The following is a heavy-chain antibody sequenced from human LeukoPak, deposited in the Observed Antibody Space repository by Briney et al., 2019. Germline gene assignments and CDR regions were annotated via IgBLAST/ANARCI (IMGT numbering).Heavy chain of an antibody. J-gene: IGHJ4*02. CDR1: GFTVSSYG. D-gene: IGHD5-18*01. CDR2: ISWNGGSF. CDR3: ARDVDTAMI. V-gene: IGHV3-48*04. Sequence: PGGSLRLSCAASGFTVSSYGMHWVRQAPGKGLEWVSGISWNGGSFGYADSVKGRFTISRDNAKNSLYLQMNSLRAEDTAVYYCARDVDTAMIWGQGTLVTVSS.